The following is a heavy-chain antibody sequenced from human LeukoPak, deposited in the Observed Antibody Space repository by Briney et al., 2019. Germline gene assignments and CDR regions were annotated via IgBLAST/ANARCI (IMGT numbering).Heavy chain of an antibody. V-gene: IGHV4-34*01. D-gene: IGHD5-24*01. J-gene: IGHJ6*02. CDR2: INHSGST. Sequence: SETLSLTCAVYGGSFSGYYWSWIRQPPGKGLEWIGEINHSGSTNYNPSLKSRVTISVDTSKNQFSLKLSSVTAADTAVYYCARGPKMATTRYYYYYGMDVWGQGTTVTVSS. CDR3: ARGPKMATTRYYYYYGMDV. CDR1: GGSFSGYY.